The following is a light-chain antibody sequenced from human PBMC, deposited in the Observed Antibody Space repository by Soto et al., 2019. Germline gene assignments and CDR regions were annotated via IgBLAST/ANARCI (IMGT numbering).Light chain of an antibody. CDR1: QTISSSF. CDR3: QQYVNLGT. Sequence: EIVLTQSPGTLSLSPGERATLSCRTSQTISSSFLAWYQQTPGQAPRLLIYDASIRATDIPDRFSGSGSGTDFTLTISRLEPEDFAVYYWQQYVNLGTFGQGTKVEF. J-gene: IGKJ1*01. V-gene: IGKV3-20*01. CDR2: DAS.